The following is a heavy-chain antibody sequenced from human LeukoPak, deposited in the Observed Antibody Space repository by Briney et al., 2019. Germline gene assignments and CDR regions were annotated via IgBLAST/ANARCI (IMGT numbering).Heavy chain of an antibody. CDR2: ISSSSSYI. CDR1: GFTFSSYS. Sequence: GGSLRLSCAASGFTFSSYSMNWVRQAPGKGLEWVSSISSSSSYIYYADSVKGRFTISRDNAKNSLYLQMNNLRAEDTAVYYCARGGELLRPADYWGQGTLVTVSS. D-gene: IGHD1-26*01. J-gene: IGHJ4*02. V-gene: IGHV3-21*01. CDR3: ARGGELLRPADY.